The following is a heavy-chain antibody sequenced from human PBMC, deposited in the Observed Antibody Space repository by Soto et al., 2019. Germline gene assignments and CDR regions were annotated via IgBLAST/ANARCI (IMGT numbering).Heavy chain of an antibody. Sequence: PSETLSLTCTVSGGSISSYYWSWIRQPPGKGLEWIGYIYYSGSTNYNPSLKSRVTISVDTSKNQFSLKLSSVTAADTAVYYCASLNGAEDFFDPWGQGTLVTVSS. D-gene: IGHD3-10*01. CDR2: IYYSGST. V-gene: IGHV4-59*01. CDR1: GGSISSYY. CDR3: ASLNGAEDFFDP. J-gene: IGHJ5*02.